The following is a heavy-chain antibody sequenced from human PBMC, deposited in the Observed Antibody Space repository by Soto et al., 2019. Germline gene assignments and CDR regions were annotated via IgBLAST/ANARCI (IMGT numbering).Heavy chain of an antibody. V-gene: IGHV1-18*04. CDR2: ISGHNGVT. CDR1: GYTFTSSG. D-gene: IGHD5-12*01. J-gene: IGHJ4*02. Sequence: QVQLVQSGPEVKKPEASVKASCKTSGYTFTSSGISWVRQAPGQGPEWMGWISGHNGVTNFAQNFQDRVILTIDSSTTTAYMEVRSLSVADTAIYYCARDQGGYGTFDDWGQGTLVTVSS. CDR3: ARDQGGYGTFDD.